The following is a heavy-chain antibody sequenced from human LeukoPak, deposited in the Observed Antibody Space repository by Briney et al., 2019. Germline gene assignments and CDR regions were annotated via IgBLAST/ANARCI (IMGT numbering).Heavy chain of an antibody. D-gene: IGHD1-7*01. CDR1: GFTFSSYA. J-gene: IGHJ4*02. Sequence: PGGSLRLSCAASGFTFSSYAMSWVRQAPGKGLEWVSAISGSGGSTYYADSVKGRFTISRDNSKNTLYLQMNSLTAEDTAVYYCAKCPRVRITGTMDYWGQGTLVTVSS. CDR3: AKCPRVRITGTMDY. CDR2: ISGSGGST. V-gene: IGHV3-23*01.